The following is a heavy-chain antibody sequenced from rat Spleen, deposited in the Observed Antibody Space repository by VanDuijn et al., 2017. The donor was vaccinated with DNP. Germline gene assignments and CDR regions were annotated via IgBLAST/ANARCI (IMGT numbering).Heavy chain of an antibody. J-gene: IGHJ3*01. Sequence: EVQLMESGGGLVQPGRSLKLSCVASGFTFSDYYMAWVRQAPTEGLECVAYISYHGGSSYYGDSVKGRFTISRDNAKSTLYLQMNSLRSEDMATYYCTTDNSGLNWFAFWGQGTLVTVSS. CDR3: TTDNSGLNWFAF. D-gene: IGHD4-3*01. CDR2: ISYHGGSS. V-gene: IGHV5-20*01. CDR1: GFTFSDYY.